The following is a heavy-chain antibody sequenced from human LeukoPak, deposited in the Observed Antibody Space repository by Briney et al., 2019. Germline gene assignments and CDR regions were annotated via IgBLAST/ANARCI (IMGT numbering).Heavy chain of an antibody. Sequence: GGSLRLSCAASGFTVSSDYMSWVRQAPGKGLEWVSVIYTSGSTYYADSVKGRFTISRDNSQNTLDLQMNSLRTEDTAVYYCTKGLWAGVSAARDWGQGALVTVSS. D-gene: IGHD2-8*01. J-gene: IGHJ4*02. CDR2: IYTSGST. CDR3: TKGLWAGVSAARD. CDR1: GFTVSSDY. V-gene: IGHV3-66*01.